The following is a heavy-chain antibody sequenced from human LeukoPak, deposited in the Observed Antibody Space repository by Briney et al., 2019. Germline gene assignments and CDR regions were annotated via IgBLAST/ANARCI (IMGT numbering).Heavy chain of an antibody. V-gene: IGHV1-46*01. CDR2: IYPRDGST. J-gene: IGHJ4*02. CDR3: ARGQEGFDY. CDR1: GYTFTSNY. Sequence: EASVKVSCKASGYTFTSNYIHWVRQAPGQGLEWMGMIYPRDGSTSYARKFQGRVTVTRDTSTSTVHMELSGLRSEDTAVYYCARGQEGFDYWGQGTLVTVSS.